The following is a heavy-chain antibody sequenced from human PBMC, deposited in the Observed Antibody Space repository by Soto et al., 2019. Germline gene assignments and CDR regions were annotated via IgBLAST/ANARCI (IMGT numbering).Heavy chain of an antibody. J-gene: IGHJ6*02. V-gene: IGHV1-46*01. D-gene: IGHD5-12*01. CDR2: VKPSDGSP. Sequence: QVQLVQPGAEVKKPGASVKVSCKAFGYTFTTYYMHWLRQAPGQGLEWMGVVKPSDGSPTYAQRFQGRVTMTRDTSTSTIYMELTSLRSEDTAVYYCAREGPSGEYYGMDVWGPGTTVAVSS. CDR1: GYTFTTYY. CDR3: AREGPSGEYYGMDV.